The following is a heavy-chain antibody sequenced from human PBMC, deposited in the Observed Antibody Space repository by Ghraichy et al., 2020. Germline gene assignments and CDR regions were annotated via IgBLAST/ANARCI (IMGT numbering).Heavy chain of an antibody. CDR3: ARGGLIGSSWYSDN. V-gene: IGHV3-7*01. CDR1: GFIFSTSW. Sequence: GGSLRLSCAASGFIFSTSWMSWVRQAPGKGLEWVANIKEDETEKYYVDSVKGRFTISRDNAKSLLYLQMNSLRVEDTAVYFCARGGLIGSSWYSDNWGQGTLVTVSS. CDR2: IKEDETEK. D-gene: IGHD6-13*01. J-gene: IGHJ4*02.